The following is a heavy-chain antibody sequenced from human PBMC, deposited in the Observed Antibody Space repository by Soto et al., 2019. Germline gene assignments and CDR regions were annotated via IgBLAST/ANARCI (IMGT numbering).Heavy chain of an antibody. CDR2: IYYSGST. CDR1: GGSISSYY. D-gene: IGHD3-22*01. CDR3: AREPTSYYESSGYYSGGAFDI. Sequence: QVQLQESGPGLVKPSETLSLTCTVSGGSISSYYWSWIRQPPGKGLEWIGYIYYSGSTNYNPSLKSRVTISVDTSKNQFSLKLSSVTAADTAVYYCAREPTSYYESSGYYSGGAFDIWGQGTMVTVSS. J-gene: IGHJ3*02. V-gene: IGHV4-59*01.